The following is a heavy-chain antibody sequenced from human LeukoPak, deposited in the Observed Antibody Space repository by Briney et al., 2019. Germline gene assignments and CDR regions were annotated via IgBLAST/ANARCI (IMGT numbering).Heavy chain of an antibody. Sequence: PSQTLSLTCTVSGGSISSGSYYWSWIRQPAGKGLEWIGRIYTSGSTNYNPSLKSRVTISVDTSKNQFSLKLSSVTAADTVLYYCARHYLSDGILSTFDPWGQGTLVTVSS. V-gene: IGHV4-61*02. CDR1: GGSISSGSYY. CDR3: ARHYLSDGILSTFDP. CDR2: IYTSGST. J-gene: IGHJ5*02. D-gene: IGHD2/OR15-2a*01.